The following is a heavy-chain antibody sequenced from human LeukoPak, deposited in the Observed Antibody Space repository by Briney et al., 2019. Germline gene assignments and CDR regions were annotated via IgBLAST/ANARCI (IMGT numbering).Heavy chain of an antibody. CDR1: GYTFIAYN. Sequence: ASVKVSCKTSGYTFIAYNIHWVRQAPGQGLEWMGRINPNSGGTISAQKFQGRVSMTRETSISTAFMELNRLNSDDTAVYYCALVPDRDQDFDPWGQGTLVSVSS. CDR3: ALVPDRDQDFDP. J-gene: IGHJ5*02. D-gene: IGHD3-3*01. V-gene: IGHV1-2*06. CDR2: INPNSGGT.